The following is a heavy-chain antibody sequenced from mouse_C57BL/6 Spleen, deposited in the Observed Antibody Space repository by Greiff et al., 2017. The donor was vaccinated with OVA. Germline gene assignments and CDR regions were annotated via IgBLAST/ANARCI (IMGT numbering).Heavy chain of an antibody. CDR2: ISSGSSTI. CDR3: AIYINYGNYFDY. D-gene: IGHD2-5*01. CDR1: GFTFSDYG. Sequence: EVQVVESGGGLVKPGGSLKLSCAASGFTFSDYGMHWVRQAPEKGLEWVAYISSGSSTIYYADTVKGRFTISRDNAKNTLFLQMTSLRSEDTAMYYCAIYINYGNYFDYWGQGTTLTVSS. V-gene: IGHV5-17*01. J-gene: IGHJ2*01.